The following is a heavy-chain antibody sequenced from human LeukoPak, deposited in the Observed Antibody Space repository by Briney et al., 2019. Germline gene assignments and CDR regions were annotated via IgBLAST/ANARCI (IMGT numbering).Heavy chain of an antibody. CDR3: ARDWGAYYHFFDY. Sequence: PGGSLRLSCEASGFSMSVYWMSWVRQAPGKGLEWVGNIKQDGSERNYVDSAKGRFTISRDNAKKSLYLQINSLRAEDTAVYYCARDWGAYYHFFDYWGQGTLVTVSS. D-gene: IGHD3-22*01. J-gene: IGHJ4*02. CDR1: GFSMSVYW. V-gene: IGHV3-7*01. CDR2: IKQDGSER.